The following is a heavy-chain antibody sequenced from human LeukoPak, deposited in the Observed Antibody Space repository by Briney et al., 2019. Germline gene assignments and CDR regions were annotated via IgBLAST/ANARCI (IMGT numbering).Heavy chain of an antibody. CDR2: ISYDGSSK. J-gene: IGHJ4*02. Sequence: GGSLRLSCAASGFTFSSYGMHWVRQAPGKGLEWVAVISYDGSSKYYADSVKGRFTISRDNSKNTLYLQMNSLRAEDTAVYYCAKEGIAVAGEGYFGYWGQGTLVTVSS. V-gene: IGHV3-30*18. D-gene: IGHD6-19*01. CDR1: GFTFSSYG. CDR3: AKEGIAVAGEGYFGY.